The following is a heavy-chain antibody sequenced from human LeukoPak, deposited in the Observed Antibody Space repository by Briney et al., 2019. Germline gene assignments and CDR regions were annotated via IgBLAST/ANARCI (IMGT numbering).Heavy chain of an antibody. CDR3: TTDRKWCTLN. CDR1: GYYFRNAY. J-gene: IGHJ4*02. Sequence: PGGSLRLSCEISGYYFRNAYLNWVRQAPGKGLEWVGRIKSNPDGGTTEYAAPVKGRFTISRDDSVNTMYLQMNDLKTEDTAVYYCTTDRKWCTLNWGQGTLVTVSP. D-gene: IGHD2-8*02. CDR2: IKSNPDGGTT. V-gene: IGHV3-15*01.